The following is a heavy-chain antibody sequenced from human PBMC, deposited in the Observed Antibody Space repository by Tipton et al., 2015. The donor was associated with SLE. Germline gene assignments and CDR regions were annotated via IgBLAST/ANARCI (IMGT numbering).Heavy chain of an antibody. CDR2: ISSSGSST. J-gene: IGHJ6*03. Sequence: SLRLSCTASGFTFSSQAMSWVRQAPGKGLEWVSRISSSGSSTSYADSVKGRFTISRDNAKNSLYLQMNSLRAEDSALYYCARDYYDSSGYSYYYYMDVWGKGTTVTVSS. D-gene: IGHD3-22*01. CDR3: ARDYYDSSGYSYYYYMDV. CDR1: GFTFSSQA. V-gene: IGHV3-23*01.